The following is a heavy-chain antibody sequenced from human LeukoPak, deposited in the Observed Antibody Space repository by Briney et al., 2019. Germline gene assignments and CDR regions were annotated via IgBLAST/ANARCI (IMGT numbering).Heavy chain of an antibody. Sequence: GESLKISCKGSAYSFTSYWIGWVRQMPGKGLEWMGIVYPGDSDTRYSPSFQGQVTMSADKSNTTAYLQWSSLKASDTAMYYCASLARKVYVEYYFDYWGQGTLVTVSS. D-gene: IGHD2-8*01. J-gene: IGHJ4*02. CDR3: ASLARKVYVEYYFDY. CDR2: VYPGDSDT. CDR1: AYSFTSYW. V-gene: IGHV5-51*01.